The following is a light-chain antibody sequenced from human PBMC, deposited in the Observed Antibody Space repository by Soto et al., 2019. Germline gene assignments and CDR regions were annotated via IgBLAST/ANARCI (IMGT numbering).Light chain of an antibody. V-gene: IGKV3-15*01. Sequence: EIVLTQSPGTLSVSPGERATLSCRASQSVSSKLAWYQQNPGQAPRLLFYGASTGATGIPARFRGSGSETEFTLSISSLQSEDFAVYYCQQYNTWPGTFGQGTKVEIK. CDR3: QQYNTWPGT. CDR1: QSVSSK. CDR2: GAS. J-gene: IGKJ1*01.